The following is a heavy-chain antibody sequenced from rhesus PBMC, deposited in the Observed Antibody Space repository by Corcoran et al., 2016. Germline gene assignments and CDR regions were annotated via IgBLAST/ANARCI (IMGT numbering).Heavy chain of an antibody. CDR3: ARDPLFDY. V-gene: IGHV4-93*01. J-gene: IGHJ4*01. Sequence: VQLQESGPAMVKPSETLSLTCAVSGRSISSRNWWSWIRQPPGQGLEWIGRIYGSSGSTEYNPSLKSRVTISIDTSKNQFSLNLISVTAADTAVYYCARDPLFDYWGQGVLVTVSS. CDR1: GRSISSRNW. CDR2: IYGSSGST.